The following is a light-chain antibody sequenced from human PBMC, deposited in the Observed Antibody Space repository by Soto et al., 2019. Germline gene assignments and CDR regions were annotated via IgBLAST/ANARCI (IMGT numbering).Light chain of an antibody. Sequence: QSVLTQPPSLSGAPGQRITISCTGTSPNLGPAFAVQWYPQLPGAAPKLLIYYNNNRPSGVPDRFSGSKSGTSAFLAITGLQADDEADYYCQSYDSSLSGHVVFGGGTKLTVL. CDR2: YNN. CDR1: SPNLGPAFA. CDR3: QSYDSSLSGHVV. V-gene: IGLV1-40*01. J-gene: IGLJ2*01.